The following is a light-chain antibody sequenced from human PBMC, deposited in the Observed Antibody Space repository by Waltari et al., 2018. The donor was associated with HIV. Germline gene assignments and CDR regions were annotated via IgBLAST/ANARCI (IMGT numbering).Light chain of an antibody. J-gene: IGLJ1*01. CDR1: RSDIGSYNY. CDR2: DVK. V-gene: IGLV2-14*03. CDR3: CSYTSGSTHV. Sequence: SALTQPASLSGSPAQSLTFPCSGFRSDIGSYNYVSWYQQYPGKVPKLIIYDVKYRPSGVSNRFSGSQSDSAAFLNISGLQTEDEAVYHCCSYTSGSTHVFGTGTEVTVL.